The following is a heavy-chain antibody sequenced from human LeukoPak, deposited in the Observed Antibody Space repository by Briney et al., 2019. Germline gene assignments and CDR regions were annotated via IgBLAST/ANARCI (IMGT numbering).Heavy chain of an antibody. D-gene: IGHD2-2*01. J-gene: IGHJ6*03. CDR3: ARVSPPSRLGPAATKGRYYYYYMDV. Sequence: SETLSLTCAVSGGSISSSNWWSWVRQPPGKGLEWIGEIYHSGSTNYNPSLKSRVTMSVDTSKNQFSLKLSSVTAADTAVYYCARVSPPSRLGPAATKGRYYYYYMDVWGKGTTVTVSS. CDR1: GGSISSSNW. V-gene: IGHV4-4*02. CDR2: IYHSGST.